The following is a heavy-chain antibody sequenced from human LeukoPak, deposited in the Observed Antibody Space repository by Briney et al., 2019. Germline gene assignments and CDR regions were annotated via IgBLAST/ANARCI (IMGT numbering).Heavy chain of an antibody. CDR2: INGLSSTI. CDR1: GFTFSSYS. D-gene: IGHD3-16*01. Sequence: GGSLRLSCAASGFTFSSYSMNWVRQAPGKGLEWVSYINGLSSTIYYADSVKGRFTISRDNAKNTLYLQMNSLRAEDTAVYYCARDLGGDSFDYWGQGTLVTVSS. V-gene: IGHV3-48*04. CDR3: ARDLGGDSFDY. J-gene: IGHJ4*02.